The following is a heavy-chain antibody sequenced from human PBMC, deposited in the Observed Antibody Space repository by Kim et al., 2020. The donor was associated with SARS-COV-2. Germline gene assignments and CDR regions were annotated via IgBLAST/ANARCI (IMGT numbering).Heavy chain of an antibody. J-gene: IGHJ3*02. V-gene: IGHV3-7*01. Sequence: GGSLRLSCAASGFTFSSYWMSWVRQAPGKGLEWVANIKQDGSEKYYVDSVKGRFTISRDNAKNSLYLQMNSLRAEDTAVYYCARGQTGESGYDFFAIIAVAGVSQGGAFDIWGQGTMVTVSS. CDR3: ARGQTGESGYDFFAIIAVAGVSQGGAFDI. D-gene: IGHD6-19*01. CDR1: GFTFSSYW. CDR2: IKQDGSEK.